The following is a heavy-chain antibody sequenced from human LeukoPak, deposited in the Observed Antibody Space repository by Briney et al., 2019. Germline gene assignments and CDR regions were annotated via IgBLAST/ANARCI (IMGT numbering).Heavy chain of an antibody. D-gene: IGHD3-9*01. CDR2: INPNSGGT. CDR1: GYTFTGYY. V-gene: IGHV1-2*02. Sequence: ASVKVSCKASGYTFTGYYMHWVRQAPGQGLEWMGWINPNSGGTNYAQKFQGRVTMTRDTSISTAYMELSRLRSDDTAVYYCAGADLLRYFDWLLTERDHAEHYYGMDVWGQGTTVTVSS. CDR3: AGADLLRYFDWLLTERDHAEHYYGMDV. J-gene: IGHJ6*02.